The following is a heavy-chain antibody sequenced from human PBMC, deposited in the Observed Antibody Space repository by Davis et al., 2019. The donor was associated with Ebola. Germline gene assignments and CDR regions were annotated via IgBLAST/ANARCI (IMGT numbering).Heavy chain of an antibody. Sequence: AASVKVSCKASGYTFTGYYMHWVRQAPGQGLEWMGWINPNSGGTNYAQKFPGRVTMTRDTSISTAYMELSRLRSDDTAVYYCARERGIVQTCGMDVWGQGTTVTVSS. V-gene: IGHV1-2*02. CDR2: INPNSGGT. CDR1: GYTFTGYY. D-gene: IGHD2-8*01. CDR3: ARERGIVQTCGMDV. J-gene: IGHJ6*02.